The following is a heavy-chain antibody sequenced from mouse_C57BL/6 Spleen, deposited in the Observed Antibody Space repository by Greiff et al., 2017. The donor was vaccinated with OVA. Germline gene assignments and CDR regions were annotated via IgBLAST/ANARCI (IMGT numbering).Heavy chain of an antibody. V-gene: IGHV2-2*01. J-gene: IGHJ3*01. CDR2: IWSGGST. CDR1: GFSLTSYG. CDR3: ARKGETVVAEGGFAY. D-gene: IGHD1-1*01. Sequence: VKLVESGPGLVQPSQSLSITCTVSGFSLTSYGVHWVRQSPGKGLAWLGVIWSGGSTDYNAAFISRLSISKANSKSHVFFKMNSLQADDTAIYYCARKGETVVAEGGFAYWGQGTLVTVSA.